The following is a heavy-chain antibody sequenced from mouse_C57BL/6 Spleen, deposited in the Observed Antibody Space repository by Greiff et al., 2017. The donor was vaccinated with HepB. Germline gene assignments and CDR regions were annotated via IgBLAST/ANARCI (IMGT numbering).Heavy chain of an antibody. D-gene: IGHD5-1-1*01. CDR1: GYAFTNYL. J-gene: IGHJ2*01. CDR3: ARSGYTSFDY. Sequence: VQLQQSGAELVRPGTSVKVSCKASGYAFTNYLIEWVKQRPGQGLEWIGVINPGSGGTNYNEKFKGKATLTADKSSSTAYMQLSSLTSEDSAVYFCARSGYTSFDYWSQGTTLTVSS. CDR2: INPGSGGT. V-gene: IGHV1-54*01.